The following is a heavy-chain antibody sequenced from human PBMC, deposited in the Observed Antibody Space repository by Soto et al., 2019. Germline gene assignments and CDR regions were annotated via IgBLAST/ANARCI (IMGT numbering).Heavy chain of an antibody. CDR3: ARTSSWVDP. J-gene: IGHJ5*02. CDR1: GGSISSGGYS. CDR2: IYHSGST. V-gene: IGHV4-4*02. Sequence: SETLSLTCAVSGGSISSGGYSWSWVRQPPGKGLEWIGEIYHSGSTNYNPSLKSRVTISVDKSKNQFSLKLSSVTAADTAVYYCARTSSWVDPWGQGTLVTVSS. D-gene: IGHD2-2*01.